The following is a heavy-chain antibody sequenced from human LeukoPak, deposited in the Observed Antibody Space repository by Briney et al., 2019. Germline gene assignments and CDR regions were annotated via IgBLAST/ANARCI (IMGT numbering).Heavy chain of an antibody. CDR1: GYTFTSYG. CDR2: ISAYNGNT. CDR3: ARDRGGYLPAQTDY. V-gene: IGHV1-18*01. Sequence: ASVKVSCKASGYTFTSYGISWVRQAPGQGLEWMGWISAYNGNTNYAQKLQGRVTMTTDTSTSTAYMELRSLRSDDTAVYYCARDRGGYLPAQTDYWGQGTLVTVSS. J-gene: IGHJ4*02. D-gene: IGHD1-26*01.